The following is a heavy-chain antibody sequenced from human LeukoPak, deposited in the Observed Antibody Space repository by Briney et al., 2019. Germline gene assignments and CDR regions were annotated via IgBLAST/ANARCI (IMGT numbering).Heavy chain of an antibody. V-gene: IGHV4-61*01. D-gene: IGHD3-3*01. J-gene: IGHJ4*02. CDR3: LRDTGSDPNRVVHFDY. Sequence: SETLSLTCTVSGGSVSSGSYYWSWIRQPPGKGLEWIANIYYRGSTNYNPSLQSRVTISVDRSKNQFSLKLNSVTAADTAVYYCLRDTGSDPNRVVHFDYWGQGTLVTVST. CDR1: GGSVSSGSYY. CDR2: IYYRGST.